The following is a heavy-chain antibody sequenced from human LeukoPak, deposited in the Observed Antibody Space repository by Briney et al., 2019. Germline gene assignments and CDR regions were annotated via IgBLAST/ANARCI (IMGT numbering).Heavy chain of an antibody. CDR2: ISSSSSYI. CDR1: GFTFSSYS. D-gene: IGHD6-6*01. Sequence: GGSLRLSCAASGFTFSSYSMNWVRQAPGKGLEWVSSISSSSSYIYYADSVKGRFTISRDNAKNSLYLQMNSLRAEDTAVYYCARDKSRIAARSVDYWGQGTLVTVSS. V-gene: IGHV3-21*01. J-gene: IGHJ4*02. CDR3: ARDKSRIAARSVDY.